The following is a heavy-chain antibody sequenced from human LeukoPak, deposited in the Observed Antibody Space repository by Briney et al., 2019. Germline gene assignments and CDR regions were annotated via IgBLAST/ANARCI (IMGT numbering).Heavy chain of an antibody. J-gene: IGHJ4*02. CDR2: MSGTGGST. CDR1: GFTFSSHA. D-gene: IGHD6-19*01. CDR3: ARDSRYTSGWAFDY. V-gene: IGHV3-23*01. Sequence: GGSLRLPCAASGFTFSSHAMCWVRQAPGKGLEWVSAMSGTGGSTHYADSVKGRFTISRDNSENTLYLQMNSLRAEDTAIYYCARDSRYTSGWAFDYWGQGTLVTVSS.